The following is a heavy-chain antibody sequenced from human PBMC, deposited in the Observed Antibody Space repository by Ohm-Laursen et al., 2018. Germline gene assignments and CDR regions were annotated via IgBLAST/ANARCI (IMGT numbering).Heavy chain of an antibody. CDR2: IGGSGSST. CDR1: GFTFRSYA. V-gene: IGHV3-23*01. CDR3: GKVSGDLTALAEHFHH. D-gene: IGHD4-17*01. Sequence: SLRLSCTASGFTFRSYAMSWARQAPGKRLEWVAGIGGSGSSTYYADPVTGRFTISKDNPKNTLYLQMNSLTDEDTAVYYCGKVSGDLTALAEHFHHWGQGTLVTVSS. J-gene: IGHJ1*01.